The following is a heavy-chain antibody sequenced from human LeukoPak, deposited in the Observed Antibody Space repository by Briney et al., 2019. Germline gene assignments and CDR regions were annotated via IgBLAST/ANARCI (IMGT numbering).Heavy chain of an antibody. Sequence: ASVKVSCKASGYIFTGYYMHWVRQAPGQGLEWMGWINPNSGGTNYAQKFQGRVTMTRDTSISTAYMELSRLRSDDTAVYYCARNYYDSSGYYYDHYYFDYWGQGTLVTVSS. CDR3: ARNYYDSSGYYYDHYYFDY. CDR2: INPNSGGT. J-gene: IGHJ4*02. D-gene: IGHD3-22*01. V-gene: IGHV1-2*02. CDR1: GYIFTGYY.